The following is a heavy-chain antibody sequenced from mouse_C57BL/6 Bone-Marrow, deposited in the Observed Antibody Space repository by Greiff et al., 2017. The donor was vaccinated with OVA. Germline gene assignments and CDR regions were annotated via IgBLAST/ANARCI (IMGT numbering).Heavy chain of an antibody. J-gene: IGHJ2*01. V-gene: IGHV1-19*01. D-gene: IGHD1-1*01. Sequence: VQLQQSGPVLVKPGASVTMSCKASGYTFTDYYMNWVKQSHGKSLAWIGVITPYNGGTRYNQKFKGKATLPVDKSSSTAYMELNSLTSEGTAVYYWAGSEYCGSSLDYWGQGTTLTVSA. CDR2: ITPYNGGT. CDR3: AGSEYCGSSLDY. CDR1: GYTFTDYY.